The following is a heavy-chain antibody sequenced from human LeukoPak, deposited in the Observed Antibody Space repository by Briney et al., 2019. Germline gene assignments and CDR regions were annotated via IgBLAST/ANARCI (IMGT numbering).Heavy chain of an antibody. J-gene: IGHJ1*01. CDR2: VNPNSGGT. Sequence: ASVKVSCKASGYTFTGYYMHWVRQAPGQGLEWMGWVNPNSGGTNYAQKFQGWVTMTRDTSISTAYMELSRLRSDDTAVYYCAREDNTLPYFQHWGQGTLVTVSS. V-gene: IGHV1-2*04. D-gene: IGHD2-15*01. CDR1: GYTFTGYY. CDR3: AREDNTLPYFQH.